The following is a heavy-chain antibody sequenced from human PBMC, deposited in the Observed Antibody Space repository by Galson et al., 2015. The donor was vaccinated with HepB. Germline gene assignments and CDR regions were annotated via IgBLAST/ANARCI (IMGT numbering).Heavy chain of an antibody. D-gene: IGHD4-17*01. V-gene: IGHV1-24*01. CDR1: GYTLTELS. J-gene: IGHJ2*01. CDR3: ATAATTVTNVGVWYFGL. CDR2: FDPEDGET. Sequence: SVKVSCKVSGYTLTELSMHWVRQAPGKGLEWMGGFDPEDGETIYAQKFQGRVTMTEDTSTDTAYMELSSLRSEDTAVYYCATAATTVTNVGVWYFGLWGRGTLVTVSS.